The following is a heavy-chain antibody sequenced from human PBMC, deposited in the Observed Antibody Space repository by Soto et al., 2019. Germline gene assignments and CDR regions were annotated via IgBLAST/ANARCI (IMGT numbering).Heavy chain of an antibody. J-gene: IGHJ3*02. D-gene: IGHD1-1*01. CDR1: GGSVSSGSYY. Sequence: QVQLQESGPGLVKPSEALSLTCTVSGGSVSSGSYYWSWIRQPPGKGLEWIGYIYYSGSTNYNPSLKSRVTISVDTSKNQFSLKLSSVTAADTAVYYCARGPPQLGSASAFDIWGQGTMVTVSS. CDR3: ARGPPQLGSASAFDI. V-gene: IGHV4-61*01. CDR2: IYYSGST.